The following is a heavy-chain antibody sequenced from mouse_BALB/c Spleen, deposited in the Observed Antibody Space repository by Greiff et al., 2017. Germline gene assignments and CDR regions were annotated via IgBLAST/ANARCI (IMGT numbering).Heavy chain of an antibody. CDR2: IRNKANGYTT. CDR3: ARDRFAY. J-gene: IGHJ3*01. CDR1: GFTFTDYY. V-gene: IGHV7-3*02. Sequence: EVQVVESGGGLVQPGGSLRLSCATSGFTFTDYYMSWVRQPPGKALEWLGFIRNKANGYTTEYSASVKGRFTISRDNSQSILYLQMNTLRAEDSATYYCARDRFAYWGQGTLVTVSA.